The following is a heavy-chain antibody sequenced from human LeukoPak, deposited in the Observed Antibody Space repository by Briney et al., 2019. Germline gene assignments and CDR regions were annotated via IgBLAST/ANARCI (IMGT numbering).Heavy chain of an antibody. CDR1: GFTFNTYT. V-gene: IGHV3-48*04. CDR2: ISGSSGII. D-gene: IGHD3-10*01. Sequence: GGSLRLSCAASGFTFNTYTMNWVRQAPGKGLEWVSYISGSSGIIDYADSVKGRFTISRDNAQNSLYLQMNNLRAEDTAVYYCARSYGHSIDYWGQGTLVTVSS. CDR3: ARSYGHSIDY. J-gene: IGHJ4*02.